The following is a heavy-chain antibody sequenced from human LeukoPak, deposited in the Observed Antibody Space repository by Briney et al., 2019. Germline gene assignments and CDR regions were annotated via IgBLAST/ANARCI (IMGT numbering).Heavy chain of an antibody. D-gene: IGHD3-3*01. V-gene: IGHV4-59*01. Sequence: ETLSLTCTVSGGSISSYYRSWIRQPPGKGLEWIGYIYYCWSTNYNPSLKSRVTISVDTSKNPFSLKLSSVTAADTAVYYCARGGHYYDFWSGYRYYFDYWGQGTLVTVSS. CDR2: IYYCWST. J-gene: IGHJ4*02. CDR1: GGSISSYY. CDR3: ARGGHYYDFWSGYRYYFDY.